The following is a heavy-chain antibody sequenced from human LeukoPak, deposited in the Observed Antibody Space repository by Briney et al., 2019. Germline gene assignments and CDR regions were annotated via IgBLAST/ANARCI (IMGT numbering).Heavy chain of an antibody. J-gene: IGHJ3*02. V-gene: IGHV4-34*01. CDR1: GGSFSGYY. Sequence: SETLSLTCAVYGGSFSGYYWSWIRQPPGKGLEWIGEINHSGSTNYNPSLTSRVTISVDTSKNQFSLKLSSVTAADTAVYYCARGPRITIFGVVKGNAFDIWGQGTMVTVSS. CDR2: INHSGST. D-gene: IGHD3-3*01. CDR3: ARGPRITIFGVVKGNAFDI.